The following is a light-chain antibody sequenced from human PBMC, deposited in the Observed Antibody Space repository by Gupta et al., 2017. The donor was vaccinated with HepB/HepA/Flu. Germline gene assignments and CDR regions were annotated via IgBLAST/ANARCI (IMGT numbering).Light chain of an antibody. CDR1: QSVRNGL. J-gene: IGKJ2*01. CDR2: DAS. CDR3: QHDGSSTFT. Sequence: DIVLTQSPGSLSMPPGERATLSCRTSQSVRNGLSWFQQKPGQPPRLLIYDASTRATGIPDRFSGSGSGTDFTLTITRLEPEDFAVYYCQHDGSSTFTFGQGTKIDIK. V-gene: IGKV3-20*01.